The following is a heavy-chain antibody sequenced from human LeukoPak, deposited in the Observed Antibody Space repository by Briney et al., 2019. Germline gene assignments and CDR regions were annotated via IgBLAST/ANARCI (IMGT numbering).Heavy chain of an antibody. Sequence: TGGSLRLSCVASGFTFSSYEMNWVRQAPGKGLEWVSYISSSGSTIYYADSAKGRFTISRDNAKNSLYLQMNSLRAEDTAVYYCARDSSGATPYGMDVWGQGTTVTVSS. J-gene: IGHJ6*02. CDR2: ISSSGSTI. V-gene: IGHV3-48*03. D-gene: IGHD1-1*01. CDR1: GFTFSSYE. CDR3: ARDSSGATPYGMDV.